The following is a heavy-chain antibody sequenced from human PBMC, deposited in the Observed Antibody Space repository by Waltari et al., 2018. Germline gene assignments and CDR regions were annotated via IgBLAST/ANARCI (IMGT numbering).Heavy chain of an antibody. CDR3: ARASEGAWIQLWTPYFDY. CDR2: IYYSGST. D-gene: IGHD5-18*01. Sequence: QVQLQESGPGLVKPSETLSLTCTVSGGSIRSYYWSWIRPPPGKGLEWIGYIYYSGSTNYNPSLKSRVTISVDTSKNQFSLKLSSVTAADTAVYYCARASEGAWIQLWTPYFDYWGQGTLVTVSS. V-gene: IGHV4-59*01. J-gene: IGHJ4*02. CDR1: GGSIRSYY.